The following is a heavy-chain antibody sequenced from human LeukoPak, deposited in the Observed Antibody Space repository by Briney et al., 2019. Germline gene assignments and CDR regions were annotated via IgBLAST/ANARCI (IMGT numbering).Heavy chain of an antibody. CDR1: GGTFSSYA. J-gene: IGHJ4*02. V-gene: IGHV1-69*13. CDR3: ARAAGTLGAFDY. D-gene: IGHD6-13*01. Sequence: ASVKVSCKASGGTFSSYAISWVRQAPGQGLEWMGGIIPIFGTANYAQKFQGRVTITADESTSTAYMELSSLRSEDTAVYYCARAAGTLGAFDYWGQGTLVTVSS. CDR2: IIPIFGTA.